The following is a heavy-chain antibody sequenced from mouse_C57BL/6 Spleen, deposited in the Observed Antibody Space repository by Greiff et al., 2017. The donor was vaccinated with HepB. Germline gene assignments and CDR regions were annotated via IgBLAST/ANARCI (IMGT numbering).Heavy chain of an antibody. Sequence: QVQLKESGPELVRPGVSVKISCKGSGYTFTDYAMHWVKQSHAKSLEWIGVISTYYGDASYNQKFKDKATMTVDKSSSTAYMELARLTSEDSAVYYCARSGDGTTVVEDWYFDVWGTGTTVTVSS. J-gene: IGHJ1*03. CDR1: GYTFTDYA. CDR2: ISTYYGDA. CDR3: ARSGDGTTVVEDWYFDV. V-gene: IGHV1-67*01. D-gene: IGHD1-1*01.